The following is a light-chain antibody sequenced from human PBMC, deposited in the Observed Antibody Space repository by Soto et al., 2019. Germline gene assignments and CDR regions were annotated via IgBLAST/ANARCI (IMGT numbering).Light chain of an antibody. J-gene: IGKJ2*01. V-gene: IGKV1-39*01. Sequence: DIQMTQSPSSLSASVGDRVTVTFRASQGVSAYLVWYQQRHGRAPKRLIYAASNLKAGVPSRFSGSGSGTNFTLTINNLQPEDVATYYCQQSYKTPHTFGQGTKLESK. CDR2: AAS. CDR3: QQSYKTPHT. CDR1: QGVSAY.